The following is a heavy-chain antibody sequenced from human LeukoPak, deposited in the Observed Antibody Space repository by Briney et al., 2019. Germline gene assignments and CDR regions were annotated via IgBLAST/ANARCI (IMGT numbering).Heavy chain of an antibody. CDR1: GFIFSPYA. J-gene: IGHJ4*02. Sequence: GGSLRLSCSASGFIFSPYAMHWVRQAPGKGLEYVSSISSEGKTTYYADSVKGRFTISRDNSKNTLYLQMSSLRPEDTTVYYCVKDRWVDHWGQGTLVTVSS. CDR2: ISSEGKTT. V-gene: IGHV3-64D*06. CDR3: VKDRWVDH. D-gene: IGHD6-13*01.